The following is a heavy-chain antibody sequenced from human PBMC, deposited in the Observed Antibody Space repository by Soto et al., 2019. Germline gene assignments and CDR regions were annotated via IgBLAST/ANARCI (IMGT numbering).Heavy chain of an antibody. CDR2: ISASGDGT. CDR1: GFTFSSFA. V-gene: IGHV3-23*01. J-gene: IGHJ4*02. CDR3: AKVDGFLWFELDS. D-gene: IGHD3-10*01. Sequence: EVQLLESGGGLVQPGGSLRLSCAASGFTFSSFAMSWVRQAPGKGLEWVSAISASGDGTYYADSVKGQFTISRDNSKNTLYLQMSSLRAEDTAVYYCAKVDGFLWFELDSWGQGTLVTVSS.